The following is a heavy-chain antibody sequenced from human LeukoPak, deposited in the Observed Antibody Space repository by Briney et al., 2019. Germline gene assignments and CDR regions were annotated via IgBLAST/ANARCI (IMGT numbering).Heavy chain of an antibody. V-gene: IGHV4-59*08. Sequence: PSETLSLTCTVSGDSISTYYWSWIRQPPGKGLEWIGHIHYSGSTNYNPSLRSRVTISVDTSKNQFSLKLSSATAADTAVYFCARRAINSVMFDYWGQGTLVTVSS. D-gene: IGHD3-16*01. CDR1: GDSISTYY. CDR3: ARRAINSVMFDY. CDR2: IHYSGST. J-gene: IGHJ4*02.